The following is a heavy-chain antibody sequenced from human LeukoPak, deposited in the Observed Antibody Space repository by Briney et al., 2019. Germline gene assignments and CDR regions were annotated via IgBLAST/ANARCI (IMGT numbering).Heavy chain of an antibody. D-gene: IGHD3-22*01. CDR2: ISGSDGST. J-gene: IGHJ4*02. V-gene: IGHV3-23*01. CDR3: AKVSVVVVIKALDY. Sequence: GGSLRLSCAASGFIFNTYAMSWVRQAPGKGLEWVSVISGSDGSTYYADSVKGRFTISRDNSKNTLYLQMNSLRAEDTAVYYCAKVSVVVVIKALDYWGQGTLVTVSS. CDR1: GFIFNTYA.